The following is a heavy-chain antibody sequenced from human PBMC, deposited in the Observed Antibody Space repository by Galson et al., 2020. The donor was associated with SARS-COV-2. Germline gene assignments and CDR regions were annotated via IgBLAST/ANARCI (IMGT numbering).Heavy chain of an antibody. D-gene: IGHD4-17*01. Sequence: SETLSLTCAVSGTSISSGSYSWNWIRQPPGQGLEWLGYITHRGRTYYNPSLQSRVTISGDRSKNQFSLRLSSVTAADTAVYYCARLHYGEYAPEAFDIWGPGTRVTVAS. CDR2: ITHRGRT. J-gene: IGHJ3*02. CDR3: ARLHYGEYAPEAFDI. V-gene: IGHV4-30-2*01. CDR1: GTSISSGSYS.